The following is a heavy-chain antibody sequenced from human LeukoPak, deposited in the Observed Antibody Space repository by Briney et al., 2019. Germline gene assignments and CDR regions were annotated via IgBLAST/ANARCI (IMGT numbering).Heavy chain of an antibody. D-gene: IGHD3-10*01. Sequence: RASVKVSCKASGYTFTSYDINWVRQATGQGLEWMGWMNPNSGNTGYAQKFQGRVTITRNTSISTAYMELSSLRSEDTAVYYCAREVPGSGSFDYWGQGTLVTVSS. CDR2: MNPNSGNT. CDR1: GYTFTSYD. V-gene: IGHV1-8*01. J-gene: IGHJ4*02. CDR3: AREVPGSGSFDY.